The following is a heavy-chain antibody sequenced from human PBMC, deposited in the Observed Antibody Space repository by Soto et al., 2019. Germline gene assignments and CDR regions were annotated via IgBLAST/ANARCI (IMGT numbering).Heavy chain of an antibody. CDR1: GFTFSSYA. J-gene: IGHJ4*02. CDR3: AKAPLVVATSPWDY. CDR2: ISDSGGST. D-gene: IGHD1-26*01. V-gene: IGHV3-23*01. Sequence: PGGSLRLSCAASGFTFSSYAMSWVRQAPGKGLEWVAAISDSGGSTYYADSVKGGFTISRDNSKNTLYLQMNSLRAEDTAVYYCAKAPLVVATSPWDYWGPGTLVTVSS.